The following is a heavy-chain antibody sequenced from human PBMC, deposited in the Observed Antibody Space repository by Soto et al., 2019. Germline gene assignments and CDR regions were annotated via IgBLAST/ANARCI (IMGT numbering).Heavy chain of an antibody. V-gene: IGHV4-30-4*01. CDR2: IYYSGST. J-gene: IGHJ6*02. CDR3: ARGQQLDYYYYGMDV. D-gene: IGHD6-13*01. Sequence: PSETLSLTCTVSGGSISSGDYYWSWIRQPPGKGLEWIGYIYYSGSTYYNPSLKSRVTISVDTSKNQFSLKLSSVTAADTAVYYCARGQQLDYYYYGMDVWRQGTTVTVSS. CDR1: GGSISSGDYY.